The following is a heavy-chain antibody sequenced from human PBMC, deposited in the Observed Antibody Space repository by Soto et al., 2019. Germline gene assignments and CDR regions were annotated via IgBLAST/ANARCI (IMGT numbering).Heavy chain of an antibody. CDR2: ISYDGSNK. V-gene: IGHV3-30-3*01. D-gene: IGHD4-4*01. J-gene: IGHJ2*01. CDR1: GFTFSSYA. CDR3: ARPLWRNDYNWGYCDL. Sequence: QVQLVESGGGVVQPGRSLRLSCAASGFTFSSYAMHWVRQAPGKGLEWVAVISYDGSNKYYADSVKGRFTISRDNSKNTLYLQMNSLRAEDTAVYYCARPLWRNDYNWGYCDLWGRGTLGTVSS.